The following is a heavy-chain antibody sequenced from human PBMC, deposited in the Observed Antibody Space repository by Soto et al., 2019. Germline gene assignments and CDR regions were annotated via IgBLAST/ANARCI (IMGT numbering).Heavy chain of an antibody. J-gene: IGHJ4*02. V-gene: IGHV3-33*01. CDR2: IWYDGNNK. Sequence: QVQLVESGGGVVQPGRSLRLSCAVSGFTFSSFGMHWVRQAPGKGLERVANIWYDGNNKYYADSVMGRFTISRDNSNDTLYLQMTSLRGEDTAVYYCARGGGYRDYWGRGTLITVSS. CDR1: GFTFSSFG. CDR3: ARGGGYRDY. D-gene: IGHD5-12*01.